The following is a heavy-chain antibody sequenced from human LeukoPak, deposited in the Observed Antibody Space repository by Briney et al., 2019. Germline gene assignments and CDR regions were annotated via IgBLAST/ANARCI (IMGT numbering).Heavy chain of an antibody. J-gene: IGHJ3*02. Sequence: GGSLRLSCAASGFTFSNYSMNWVRQAPGKGLEWVSSISSNSKYIYYADSVKGRFTISRDNAKNSLYLQMNSLRAEDTAVYYCAKDRGIVMAYCGGDCYSGDAFDIWGQGTMVTVSS. CDR3: AKDRGIVMAYCGGDCYSGDAFDI. CDR2: ISSNSKYI. CDR1: GFTFSNYS. V-gene: IGHV3-21*01. D-gene: IGHD2-21*02.